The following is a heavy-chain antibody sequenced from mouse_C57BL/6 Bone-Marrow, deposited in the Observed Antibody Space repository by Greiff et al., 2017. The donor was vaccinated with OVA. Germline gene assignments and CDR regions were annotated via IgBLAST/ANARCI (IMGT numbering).Heavy chain of an antibody. Sequence: EVQLVESGGGLVKPGGSLKLSCAASGFTFSDYGMHWVRQAPEKGLEWVAYISSGSSTIYYADTVKGRFTISRDNAKNTLFLQMTSLRSEDTAMYYCANSNYVYFDYWGQGTTLTVSS. V-gene: IGHV5-17*01. D-gene: IGHD2-5*01. CDR3: ANSNYVYFDY. CDR1: GFTFSDYG. J-gene: IGHJ2*01. CDR2: ISSGSSTI.